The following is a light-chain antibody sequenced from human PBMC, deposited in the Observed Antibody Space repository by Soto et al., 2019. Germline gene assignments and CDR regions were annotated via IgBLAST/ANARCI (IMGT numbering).Light chain of an antibody. Sequence: IVLTQSPGTLSLSPGERATLSCRASQSVSRSYLPWYQQKPGQAPRLLIYGVFNRATGIPDRFSGRGSGTDFALIISKLEPEDSAVYYCQQYDGSPPFTFGPGTKVDIK. V-gene: IGKV3-20*01. CDR1: QSVSRSY. J-gene: IGKJ3*01. CDR3: QQYDGSPPFT. CDR2: GVF.